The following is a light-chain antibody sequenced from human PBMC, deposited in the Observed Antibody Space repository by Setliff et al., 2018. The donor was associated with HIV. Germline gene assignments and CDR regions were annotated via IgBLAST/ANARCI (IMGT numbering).Light chain of an antibody. J-gene: IGLJ1*01. V-gene: IGLV2-11*01. CDR3: CSYAGSYKV. CDR1: SSDFGGYNY. Sequence: QSVLTQPRSVSGSPGQSVTISCTGTSSDFGGYNYVSWYQQHPGKAPKLMIYDVSKRPSGVPDRFSGSKSGNTASLTISGLQAEDEADYYCCSYAGSYKVFGTGT. CDR2: DVS.